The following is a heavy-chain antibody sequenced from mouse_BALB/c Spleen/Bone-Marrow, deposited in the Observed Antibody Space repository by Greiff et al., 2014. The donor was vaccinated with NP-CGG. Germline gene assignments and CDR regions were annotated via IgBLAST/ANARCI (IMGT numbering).Heavy chain of an antibody. CDR1: GYTFTDYA. D-gene: IGHD2-14*01. V-gene: IGHV1S137*01. CDR2: ISTYYGDA. CDR3: ARRGRYDGFDY. J-gene: IGHJ2*01. Sequence: QVQLQQPGAELVRPGVSVKISCKGSGYTFTDYAMHWVKQSHAKSLEWIGVISTYYGDASYNQKFKGKATMTVDKSSSTAYMELARLTSEDSAICYCARRGRYDGFDYWGQGTTLTVSS.